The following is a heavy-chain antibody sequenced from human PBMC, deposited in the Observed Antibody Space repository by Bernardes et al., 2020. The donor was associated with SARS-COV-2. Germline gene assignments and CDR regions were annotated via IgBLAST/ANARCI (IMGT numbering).Heavy chain of an antibody. J-gene: IGHJ5*02. Sequence: VGSLRLSCAASGFTFSSYGMHWVRQAPGKGLEWVAVISYDGSNKYYADSVKGRFTISRDNSKNTLYLQMNSLRAEDTAVYYCARDRAADIITSWFDPWGQGTLVTVSS. CDR1: GFTFSSYG. CDR2: ISYDGSNK. CDR3: ARDRAADIITSWFDP. D-gene: IGHD3-22*01. V-gene: IGHV3-30*03.